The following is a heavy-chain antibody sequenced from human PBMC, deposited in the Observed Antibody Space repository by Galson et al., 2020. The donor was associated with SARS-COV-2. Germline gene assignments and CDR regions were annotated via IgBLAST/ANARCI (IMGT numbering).Heavy chain of an antibody. CDR2: ISYDGSNK. CDR1: GFTFSSYG. Sequence: GGSLRLSCAASGFTFSSYGMHWVRQAPGKGLEWVAVISYDGSNKYYADSVKGRFTISRDNSKNTLYLQMNSLRAEDTAVYYCAKAAATYYYYYYGMDGWCKGTTVTVSS. D-gene: IGHD6-13*01. J-gene: IGHJ6*04. CDR3: AKAAATYYYYYYGMDG. V-gene: IGHV3-30*18.